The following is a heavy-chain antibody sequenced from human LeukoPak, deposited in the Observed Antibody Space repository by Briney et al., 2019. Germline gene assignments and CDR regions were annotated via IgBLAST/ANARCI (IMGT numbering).Heavy chain of an antibody. CDR2: INHSGST. Sequence: PSETLSLTCAVYGGSFSGYYWSWIRQPPGKGLEWIGEINHSGSTNYNPSLKSRVTISVDTSKNQFSLKLSSVTAADTAVYYCARGRVDFWSGYFDYWGQGTLVTVSS. CDR3: ARGRVDFWSGYFDY. CDR1: GGSFSGYY. V-gene: IGHV4-34*01. J-gene: IGHJ4*02. D-gene: IGHD3-3*01.